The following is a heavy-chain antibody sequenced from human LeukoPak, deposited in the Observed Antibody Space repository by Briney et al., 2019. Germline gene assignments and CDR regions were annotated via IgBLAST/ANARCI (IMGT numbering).Heavy chain of an antibody. V-gene: IGHV1-8*03. CDR1: GYTFTSYD. Sequence: ASVKVSCKASGYTFTSYDINWVRQATGQGLEWMGWMNPNSGNTGYAQKFQGRVTITRNTSISTAYMELSSLRSEDTAVYYCARDLSSSWYGKLFDYWGQGTLVTVSS. D-gene: IGHD6-13*01. J-gene: IGHJ4*02. CDR2: MNPNSGNT. CDR3: ARDLSSSWYGKLFDY.